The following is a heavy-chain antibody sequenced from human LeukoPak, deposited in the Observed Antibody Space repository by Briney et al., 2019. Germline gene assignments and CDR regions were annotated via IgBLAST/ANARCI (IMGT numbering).Heavy chain of an antibody. CDR3: AREAYWGSSGKGFDS. D-gene: IGHD4-23*01. CDR2: ISITSDKI. CDR1: GFTFTGYS. Sequence: GGSLRLSCAASGFTFTGYSMNWFRQAPGKGREWVSYISITSDKIFYAVSVKGRFTISRDNARNSLYLQMNSLRGEDTAVYSCAREAYWGSSGKGFDSWGQGTLVIVSS. V-gene: IGHV3-48*01. J-gene: IGHJ4*02.